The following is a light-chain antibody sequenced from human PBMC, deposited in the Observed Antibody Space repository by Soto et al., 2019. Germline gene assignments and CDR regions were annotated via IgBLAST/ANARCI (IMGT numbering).Light chain of an antibody. V-gene: IGLV1-47*02. J-gene: IGLJ2*01. CDR1: SSNIGTNY. CDR3: AAWNDSLSGMV. CDR2: TNN. Sequence: QSAVTQPPSASGTPGQRVTISCSGSSSNIGTNYVSWYQQLPGPAPKLLIHTNNQRPSGVPDRFSGSKSGTSASLAISGLRSEDETDYYCAAWNDSLSGMVFGGVTKLTVL.